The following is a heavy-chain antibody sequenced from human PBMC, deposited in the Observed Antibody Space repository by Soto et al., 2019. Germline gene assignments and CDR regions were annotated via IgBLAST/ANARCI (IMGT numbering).Heavy chain of an antibody. CDR3: ARLSGWYRKLDY. D-gene: IGHD6-19*01. CDR2: IYYSGST. J-gene: IGHJ4*02. V-gene: IGHV4-39*01. CDR1: GGSISSSSYY. Sequence: SETLSLTCTVSGGSISSSSYYWGWIRQPPGKGLEWIGSIYYSGSTHYNPSLKSRVTISVDTSKNQFSLKLSSVTAADTAVYYCARLSGWYRKLDYWGQGTLVTV.